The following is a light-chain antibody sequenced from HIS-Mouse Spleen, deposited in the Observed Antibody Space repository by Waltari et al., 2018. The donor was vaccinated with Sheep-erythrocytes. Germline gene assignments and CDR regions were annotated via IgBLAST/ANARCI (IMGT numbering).Light chain of an antibody. Sequence: QSALTQPASVSGSPGQSITISCPGTSSDVGSYNLLSWYQQHPGKAPKRMIYEGSKRPSGVSNRFSGSKSGNTASLTISGLQAEDEADYYCCSYAGSSTPWVFGGGTKLTVL. CDR2: EGS. J-gene: IGLJ3*02. V-gene: IGLV2-23*01. CDR3: CSYAGSSTPWV. CDR1: SSDVGSYNL.